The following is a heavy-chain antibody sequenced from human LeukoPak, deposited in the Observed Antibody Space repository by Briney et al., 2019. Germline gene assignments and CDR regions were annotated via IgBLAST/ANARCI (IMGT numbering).Heavy chain of an antibody. CDR2: ISSSGSTI. CDR3: ARSHDSSGYWVNGADY. CDR1: GFTFKANA. J-gene: IGHJ4*02. V-gene: IGHV3-11*01. D-gene: IGHD3-22*01. Sequence: GGSLRLSCEGSGFTFKANAMSWVRQAPGKGLEWVSYISSSGSTIYYADPVKGRFTISRDNAKNSLYLQMNSLRAEDTAVYYCARSHDSSGYWVNGADYWGQGTLVTVSS.